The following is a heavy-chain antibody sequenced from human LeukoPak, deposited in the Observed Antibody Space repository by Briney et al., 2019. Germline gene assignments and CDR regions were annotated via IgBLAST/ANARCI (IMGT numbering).Heavy chain of an antibody. J-gene: IGHJ4*02. CDR2: ISSSGSTI. D-gene: IGHD6-6*01. V-gene: IGHV3-48*03. CDR1: GFTFSSYE. CDR3: AREEKDSSSSRNDY. Sequence: GGSLRLPCAASGFTFSSYEMNWVRQAPGKGLEWVSYISSSGSTIYYADSVKGRFTISRDNAKNSLYLQMNSLRAEDTAVYYCAREEKDSSSSRNDYWGQGTLVTVSS.